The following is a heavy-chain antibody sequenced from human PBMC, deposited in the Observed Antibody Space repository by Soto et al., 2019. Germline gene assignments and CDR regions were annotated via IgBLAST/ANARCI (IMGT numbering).Heavy chain of an antibody. Sequence: EVQLVESGGDLVQPGGSLRLSCAASGFTFSDHYMDWVRQAPGEGLEWVGRIRMKANGSTTEYAAFVKGRFTISRDDSKNSLYLQMNSLKTEDTAVYVCARVTNSGWSNFDYLGQVTLGPVSA. J-gene: IGHJ4*02. V-gene: IGHV3-72*01. CDR2: IRMKANGSTT. CDR3: ARVTNSGWSNFDY. CDR1: GFTFSDHY. D-gene: IGHD6-19*01.